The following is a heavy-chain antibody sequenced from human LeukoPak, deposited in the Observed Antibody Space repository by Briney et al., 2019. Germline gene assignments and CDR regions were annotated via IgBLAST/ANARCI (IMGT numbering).Heavy chain of an antibody. D-gene: IGHD4-17*01. J-gene: IGHJ4*02. CDR2: MFPDGRT. CDR3: ARTNPVYGDYDY. CDR1: GFSVNDNY. Sequence: GSLRLSCAVSGFSVNDNYMSWVRQAPGKGLQWVSVMFPDGRTYYADSVKGRFTIFRDLARNTLLLQMHSLRADDTAVHYCARTNPVYGDYDYWGQGTLVTVSS. V-gene: IGHV3-53*01.